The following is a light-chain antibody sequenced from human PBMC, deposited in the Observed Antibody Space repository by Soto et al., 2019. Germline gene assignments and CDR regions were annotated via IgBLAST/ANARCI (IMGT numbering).Light chain of an antibody. CDR3: QKYGSSPQT. CDR2: GAC. J-gene: IGKJ1*01. V-gene: IGKV3-20*01. CDR1: QSVSSSY. Sequence: EIVLTQSPGTLSLSPGERATLSCRASQSVSSSYLAWYQQKPGQAPRLLIYGACSRATGIPDRFSGSGSGTDFTITISRQEPEDCAVYYCQKYGSSPQTFSQGTKVEIK.